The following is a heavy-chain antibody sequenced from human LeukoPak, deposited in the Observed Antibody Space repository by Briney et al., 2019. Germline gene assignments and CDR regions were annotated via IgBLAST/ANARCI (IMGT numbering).Heavy chain of an antibody. V-gene: IGHV4-61*02. Sequence: SQTLSLTCTVSGGSISSGSYYWSWIRQPAGKGLEWIGRIYTSGSTNYNPSLKSRVTIPVDTSKNQFSLKLSSVTAADTAVYYCARGDTAMATPYFDYWGQGTLVTVSS. CDR3: ARGDTAMATPYFDY. J-gene: IGHJ4*02. D-gene: IGHD5-18*01. CDR2: IYTSGST. CDR1: GGSISSGSYY.